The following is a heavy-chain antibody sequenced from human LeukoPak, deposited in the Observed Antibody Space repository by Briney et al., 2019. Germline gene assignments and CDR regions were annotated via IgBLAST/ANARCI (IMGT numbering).Heavy chain of an antibody. Sequence: PGGSLRLSCAASRFSFSNSWMHWVRHTPGKGLVWVSSIRGDGGDTTYTDSVKGRFTISRDNAKNTLYLQMNSLRADDTAVYYCAAEHDGFDIWGQGTMVTVSS. CDR2: IRGDGGDT. CDR1: RFSFSNSW. V-gene: IGHV3-74*01. CDR3: AAEHDGFDI. J-gene: IGHJ3*02.